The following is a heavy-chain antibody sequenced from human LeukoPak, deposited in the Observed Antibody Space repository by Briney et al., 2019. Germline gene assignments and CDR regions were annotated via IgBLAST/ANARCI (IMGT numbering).Heavy chain of an antibody. CDR1: GGSISSSSYY. CDR3: AREGEYCTNGVCYRPFDY. J-gene: IGHJ4*02. CDR2: IYHSGST. D-gene: IGHD2-8*01. Sequence: SETLSLTCTVSGGSISSSSYYWGWIRQPPGKGLEWIGSIYHSGSTYYNPSLKSRVTISVDTSKNQFSLKLSSVTAADTAVYYCAREGEYCTNGVCYRPFDYWGQGTLVTVSS. V-gene: IGHV4-39*07.